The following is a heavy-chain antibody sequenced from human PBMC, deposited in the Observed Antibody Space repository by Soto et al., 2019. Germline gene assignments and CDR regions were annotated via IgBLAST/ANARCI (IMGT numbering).Heavy chain of an antibody. V-gene: IGHV3-23*01. D-gene: IGHD3-10*01. J-gene: IGHJ4*02. CDR1: GFTFSNYA. CDR3: GVRGVIIINDY. Sequence: VQLLDSGGGLVQPGGSLRLSCAASGFTFSNYAMSWVRQAPGKGLEWVSAISGSGGSTYYADAVKGRFTISRDNSKNTLYLQMNSLRAEDTAVSYCGVRGVIIINDYWGQGTPVTVSS. CDR2: ISGSGGST.